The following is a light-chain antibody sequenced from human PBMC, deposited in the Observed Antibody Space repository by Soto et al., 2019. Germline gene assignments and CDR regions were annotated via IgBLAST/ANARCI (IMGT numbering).Light chain of an antibody. J-gene: IGLJ3*02. CDR2: EGS. Sequence: QSALTQPASVSGSPGQSITISCTGTSSDVRSYNLVSWYQQHPGKAPKLMIYEGSKRPSGVSNRFSGSKSGNTASLTISGLQSEYEADYYCCSYAGSSTLVFGGGTKLTVL. V-gene: IGLV2-23*01. CDR1: SSDVRSYNL. CDR3: CSYAGSSTLV.